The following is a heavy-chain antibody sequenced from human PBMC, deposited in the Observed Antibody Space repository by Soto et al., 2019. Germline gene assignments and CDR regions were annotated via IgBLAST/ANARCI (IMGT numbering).Heavy chain of an antibody. J-gene: IGHJ6*02. CDR2: INEDGSEK. D-gene: IGHD3-10*01. Sequence: GGSLRLSCVGSGFRISNYFMSWVRQAPGKGLEWMANINEDGSEKYDVESVKGRFTISRDNAKNSLYLQVNSLRDEDTAVYYCARPRFRGMDVWGQGTTVTVSS. CDR1: GFRISNYF. V-gene: IGHV3-7*03. CDR3: ARPRFRGMDV.